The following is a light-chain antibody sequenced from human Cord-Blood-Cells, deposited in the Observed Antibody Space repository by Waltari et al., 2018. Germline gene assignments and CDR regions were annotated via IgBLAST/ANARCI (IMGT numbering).Light chain of an antibody. V-gene: IGLV2-23*02. J-gene: IGLJ3*02. CDR2: EVS. CDR1: SSDVGSYNL. CDR3: CSYAGSSTGV. Sequence: QSALTQPASVSGSPGQSITISCTGTSSDVGSYNLVSWYQQHPGKAPKLMIYEVSKRPSGVSNLFSGSKSGNTASVTISVLQSEDEADYYCCSYAGSSTGVFGGGTKLTVL.